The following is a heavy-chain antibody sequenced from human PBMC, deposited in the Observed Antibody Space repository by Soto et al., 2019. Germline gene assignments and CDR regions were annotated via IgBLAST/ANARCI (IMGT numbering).Heavy chain of an antibody. CDR1: GGSISSGGYS. CDR3: ARDHPHSYGVYYFDY. CDR2: IYDSGST. Sequence: SETLSLTCAVSGGSISSGGYSWSWIRQPPGKGLEWIGYIYDSGSTHYNPSLQNRVTISIDTSKNQVSLKVNSVTAADTAVYYCARDHPHSYGVYYFDYWGQGTPVTVSS. J-gene: IGHJ4*02. D-gene: IGHD5-18*01. V-gene: IGHV4-30-2*01.